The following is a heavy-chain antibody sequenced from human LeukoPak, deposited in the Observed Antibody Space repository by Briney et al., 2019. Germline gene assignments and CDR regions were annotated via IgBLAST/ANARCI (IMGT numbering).Heavy chain of an antibody. CDR3: ARGIHYYDSSGYYF. V-gene: IGHV1-8*01. J-gene: IGHJ4*02. D-gene: IGHD3-22*01. CDR1: GYTFTSYD. CDR2: MNPNSGNT. Sequence: ASVKVSCKASGYTFTSYDITWVRQATGHGLEWIGWMNPNSGNTGYAQKFQGRVTMTRNTSISTAYMELSSLRSEDTAVYYCARGIHYYDSSGYYFWGQGTPVTVSS.